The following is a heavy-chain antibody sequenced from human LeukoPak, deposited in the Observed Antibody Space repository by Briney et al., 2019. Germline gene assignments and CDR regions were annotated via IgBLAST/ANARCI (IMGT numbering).Heavy chain of an antibody. V-gene: IGHV4-30-4*01. Sequence: PSQTLSLTCTVSGGSISSGDYYWSWIRQPPGKGLEWIGYIYYSGSTYYNPSLKCRVTISVDTSKNQFSLKLSSVTAADTAVYYCARGAYYYENDAFDIWGQGTMVTVSS. J-gene: IGHJ3*02. CDR3: ARGAYYYENDAFDI. CDR1: GGSISSGDYY. CDR2: IYYSGST. D-gene: IGHD3-22*01.